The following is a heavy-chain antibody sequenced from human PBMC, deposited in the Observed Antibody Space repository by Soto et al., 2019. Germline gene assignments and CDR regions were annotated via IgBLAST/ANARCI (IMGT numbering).Heavy chain of an antibody. J-gene: IGHJ6*02. D-gene: IGHD3-16*01. CDR1: GYTCTSYY. Sequence: QVQLVQSGAEVKKPGASVKVSCKASGYTCTSYYMYWVRQAPGQGLEWMGRINPNGGSTSYAHKVQRRGPISSDTSTRPVYLELSSLRSEDTSVYYCASELCSIWGALVVLGQGTTVTVSS. CDR3: ASELCSIWGALVV. V-gene: IGHV1-46*01. CDR2: INPNGGST.